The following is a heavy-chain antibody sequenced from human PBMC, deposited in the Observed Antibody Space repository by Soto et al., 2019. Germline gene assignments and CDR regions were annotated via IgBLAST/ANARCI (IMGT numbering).Heavy chain of an antibody. CDR2: ISGSGGST. CDR1: GFTFSSYA. CDR3: AKDFQRITMVRGVIISPAFDY. Sequence: GGSLRLSCAASGFTFSSYAMSWVRQAPGKGLEWVSAISGSGGSTYYADSVKGRFTISRDNSKNTLYLQMNSLRAEDTAVYYCAKDFQRITMVRGVIISPAFDYWGQGTLVTVSS. J-gene: IGHJ4*02. V-gene: IGHV3-23*01. D-gene: IGHD3-10*01.